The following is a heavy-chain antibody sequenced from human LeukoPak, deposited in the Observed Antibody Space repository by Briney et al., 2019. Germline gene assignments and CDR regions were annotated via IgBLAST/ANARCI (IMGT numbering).Heavy chain of an antibody. CDR1: GYTFTGYY. Sequence: ASVKVSCKAPGYTFTGYYMHWVRQAPGQGLEWMRWINPNSGGTNYAQKFQGRVTMTRDTSISTAYMELSRLRSDDTAVYYCAKAFYGDYGIVDYWGQGTLVTVSS. J-gene: IGHJ4*02. D-gene: IGHD4-17*01. CDR2: INPNSGGT. CDR3: AKAFYGDYGIVDY. V-gene: IGHV1-2*02.